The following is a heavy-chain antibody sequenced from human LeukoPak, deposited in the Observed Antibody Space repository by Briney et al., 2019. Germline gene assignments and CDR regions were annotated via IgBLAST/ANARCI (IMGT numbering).Heavy chain of an antibody. J-gene: IGHJ4*02. CDR2: IKSKTDGGTT. CDR1: GFTFSNAW. D-gene: IGHD2-21*02. V-gene: IGHV3-15*01. Sequence: GGSLRLSCAASGFTFSNAWMSWVRQAPGKGLEWVGRIKSKTDGGTTDYAAPVKGRFTISRDDSKNTLYLQMNSLRAEDTAVYYCARDVVTTGAYYFDYWGQGTLVTVSS. CDR3: ARDVVTTGAYYFDY.